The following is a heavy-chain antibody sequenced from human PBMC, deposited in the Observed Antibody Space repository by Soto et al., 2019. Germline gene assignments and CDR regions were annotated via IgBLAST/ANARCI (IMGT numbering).Heavy chain of an antibody. CDR2: ISSSSSYI. V-gene: IGHV3-21*01. D-gene: IGHD3-22*01. CDR3: ARALYYYDSSGYYGS. J-gene: IGHJ5*02. CDR1: GFTFSSYS. Sequence: GGSLRLSCAASGFTFSSYSMNWVRQAPGKGLEWVSSISSSSSYIYYADSVKGRFTISRDNAKNSLYLQMNSLRAEDTAVYYCARALYYYDSSGYYGSWGQGTLVTVSS.